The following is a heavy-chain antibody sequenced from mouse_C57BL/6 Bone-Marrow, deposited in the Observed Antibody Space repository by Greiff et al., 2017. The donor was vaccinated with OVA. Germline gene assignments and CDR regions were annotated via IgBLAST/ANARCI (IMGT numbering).Heavy chain of an antibody. J-gene: IGHJ2*01. D-gene: IGHD2-12*01. CDR3: GRCDRDYIDY. CDR2: IYPRSSYT. V-gene: IGHV1-81*01. CDR1: GYTFTSYG. Sequence: VQLMESGAELARPGASVKLSCKASGYTFTSYGICWVQQRTGQGLEWIGAIYPRSSYTYYNEKFKGQATLTADKSSSTAYMELRSLTSAEYAVYFYGRCDRDYIDYWGQGTTLTVSS.